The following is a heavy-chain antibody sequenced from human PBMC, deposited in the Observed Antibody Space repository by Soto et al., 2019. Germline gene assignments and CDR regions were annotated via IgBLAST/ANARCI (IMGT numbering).Heavy chain of an antibody. CDR1: GLTISGKKY. D-gene: IGHD1-1*01. Sequence: DVQLVESGGGLIQPGESLRLSCAAFGLTISGKKYVAWVRQAPGKGLWWVSALYDVDGSFYSDSVTGRFTTSSDSSKTTVYLQMNDLRPDDTAVYSCATWHEREHAFDVWGQGTTVTISS. V-gene: IGHV3-53*01. CDR3: ATWHEREHAFDV. CDR2: LYDVDGS. J-gene: IGHJ3*01.